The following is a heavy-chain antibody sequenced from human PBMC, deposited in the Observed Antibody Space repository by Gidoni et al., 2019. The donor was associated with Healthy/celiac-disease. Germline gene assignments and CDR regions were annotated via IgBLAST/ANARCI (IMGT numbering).Heavy chain of an antibody. D-gene: IGHD3-10*01. J-gene: IGHJ4*02. Sequence: EVQLVESGGGVVQPGGSLRLSCAASGFTFDDYAMHWVRQAPGKGLEWVSLISGDGGSTYYADSVKGRFTISRDNSKNSLYLQMNSLRTEDTALYYCAKDMDYGSGSYYKDYWGQGTLVTVSS. CDR3: AKDMDYGSGSYYKDY. CDR1: GFTFDDYA. V-gene: IGHV3-43*02. CDR2: ISGDGGST.